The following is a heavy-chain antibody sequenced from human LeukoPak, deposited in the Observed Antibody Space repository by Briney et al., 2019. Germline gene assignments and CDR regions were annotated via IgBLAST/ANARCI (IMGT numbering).Heavy chain of an antibody. Sequence: GGSLRLSCAASGFTFSSYGMHWVRQAPGKGLEWAAFIRYDGSNKYYADSVKGRFTISRDNSKNTLYLQMNSLRAEDTAVYYCAKARSVAKPYYFDYWGQGTLVTVSS. V-gene: IGHV3-30*02. CDR2: IRYDGSNK. J-gene: IGHJ4*02. D-gene: IGHD4-11*01. CDR1: GFTFSSYG. CDR3: AKARSVAKPYYFDY.